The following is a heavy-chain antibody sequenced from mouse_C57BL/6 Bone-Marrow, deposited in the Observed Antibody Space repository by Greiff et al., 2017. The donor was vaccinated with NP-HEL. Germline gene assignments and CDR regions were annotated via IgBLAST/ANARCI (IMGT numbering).Heavy chain of an antibody. V-gene: IGHV1-82*01. CDR1: GYAFSSSW. CDR2: IYPGDGDT. J-gene: IGHJ2*01. Sequence: QVQLQQSGPELVKPGASVKISCKASGYAFSSSWMNWVKQRPGKGLEWIGRIYPGDGDTNYNGKFKGKATLTADKSSSTAYMQLSSLTSEDSAVYLRAMDGTYEGVFDYWGQGTTLTVSS. D-gene: IGHD2-1*01. CDR3: AMDGTYEGVFDY.